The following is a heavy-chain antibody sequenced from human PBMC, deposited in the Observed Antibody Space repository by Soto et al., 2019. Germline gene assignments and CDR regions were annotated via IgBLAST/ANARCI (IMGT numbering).Heavy chain of an antibody. CDR2: ISSSGSTI. CDR3: ARGPRSSWIGTGDAFDI. CDR1: GFTFSSYE. D-gene: IGHD6-6*01. Sequence: QLGGSLRLSCAASGFTFSSYEMNWVRQAPGKGLEWVSYISSSGSTIYYADSVKGRFTISRDNAKNSLYLQMNSLRAEDTAVYYCARGPRSSWIGTGDAFDIWGQGTMVTVSS. J-gene: IGHJ3*02. V-gene: IGHV3-48*03.